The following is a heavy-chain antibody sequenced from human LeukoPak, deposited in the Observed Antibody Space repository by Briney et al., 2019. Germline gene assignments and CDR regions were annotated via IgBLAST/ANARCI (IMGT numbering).Heavy chain of an antibody. CDR2: INPNSGGT. D-gene: IGHD2-15*01. J-gene: IGHJ5*02. CDR1: GYTFTGYY. CDR3: ARVEDIPDTVVVVVAATEKFHWFDP. V-gene: IGHV1-2*02. Sequence: GASVKVSCKASGYTFTGYYMHWVRQAPGQGLEWMGWINPNSGGTNYAQKFQGRVTMTRDTSISTAYMELSRLRSDDTAVYYCARVEDIPDTVVVVVAATEKFHWFDPWGQGTLVTVSS.